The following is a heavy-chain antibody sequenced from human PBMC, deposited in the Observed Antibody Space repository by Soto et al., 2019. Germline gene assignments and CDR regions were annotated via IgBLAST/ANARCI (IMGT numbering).Heavy chain of an antibody. D-gene: IGHD6-6*01. J-gene: IGHJ4*02. CDR2: IYHSGST. CDR3: ARGEYSSSSDGFDY. CDR1: GGSISSGGYS. V-gene: IGHV4-30-2*01. Sequence: QLQLQESGSGLVKPSQALSLTCAVSGGSISSGGYSWSWIRQPPGKGLEWIGYIYHSGSTYYNPSLKSRVTISVDWSKNQFSLKLSSVTAADTAVYYCARGEYSSSSDGFDYWGQGTLVTVSS.